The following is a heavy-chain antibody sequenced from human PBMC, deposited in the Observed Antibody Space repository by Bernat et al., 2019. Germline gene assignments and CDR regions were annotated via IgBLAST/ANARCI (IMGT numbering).Heavy chain of an antibody. CDR2: IRTKANNYAT. D-gene: IGHD6-13*01. CDR3: ARSIAAADDDLDI. Sequence: EVQLVESGGGLVQPGGSLKLSCAASGFTFSGAAMHWVRQASGKGLEWVGRIRTKANNYATAYAASVKGRFTISREDSRNMAYLQMNSLKTEDTAVYYCARSIAAADDDLDIWGQGTMVTVSS. CDR1: GFTFSGAA. V-gene: IGHV3-73*02. J-gene: IGHJ3*02.